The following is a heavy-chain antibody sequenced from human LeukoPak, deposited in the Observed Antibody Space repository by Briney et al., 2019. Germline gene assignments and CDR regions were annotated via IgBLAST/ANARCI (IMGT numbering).Heavy chain of an antibody. D-gene: IGHD6-13*01. J-gene: IGHJ4*02. CDR1: GYTFTNYW. CDR3: ARLVDSSSWPDI. Sequence: GESLKISCQSSGYTFTNYWIGWVRQMPGKGLEWMGIIYPGDSDTRYSPSFQGQVTISADKSIGTAFLQWSSLKASDTAMYYCARLVDSSSWPDIWGQGILVTVSS. CDR2: IYPGDSDT. V-gene: IGHV5-51*01.